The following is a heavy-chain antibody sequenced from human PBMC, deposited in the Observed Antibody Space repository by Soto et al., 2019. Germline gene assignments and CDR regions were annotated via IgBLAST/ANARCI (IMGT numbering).Heavy chain of an antibody. CDR3: ARMNGGHYDY. D-gene: IGHD3-16*01. J-gene: IGHJ4*02. V-gene: IGHV4-30-4*01. CDR2: IYSTGST. Sequence: QVQLHESGPGLVKPSQTLSLTCNVSGGSVRSGDFYWGWIRQPPGKGLESIGYIYSTGSTYYNPSLKRRILISLDRPSNQFSLRLASSAAADTAIYYCARMNGGHYDYRGQGVLVTVSS. CDR1: GGSVRSGDFY.